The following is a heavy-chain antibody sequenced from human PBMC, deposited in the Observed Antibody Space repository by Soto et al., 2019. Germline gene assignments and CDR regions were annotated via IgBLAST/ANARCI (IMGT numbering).Heavy chain of an antibody. D-gene: IGHD4-17*01. CDR3: ARGLVTKVATTNGYFDL. V-gene: IGHV3-7*01. J-gene: IGHJ2*01. CDR2: INQDGSEK. Sequence: PGGSLRLSCAASGFSFGNYWLSWVRQAPGRGLEWVANINQDGSEKYYVDSVRGRFTISRDNAKNSPDLQMNSLRVEDTAVYYCARGLVTKVATTNGYFDLWGRGTLVTVSS. CDR1: GFSFGNYW.